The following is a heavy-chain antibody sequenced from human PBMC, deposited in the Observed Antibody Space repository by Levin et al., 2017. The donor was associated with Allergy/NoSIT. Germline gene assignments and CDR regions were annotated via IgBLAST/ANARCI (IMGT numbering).Heavy chain of an antibody. CDR3: ARTRDYYGSGSYYYGMDV. CDR1: GFTFSSYG. J-gene: IGHJ6*02. Sequence: PGGSLRLSCAASGFTFSSYGMHWVRQAPGKGLEWVAVIWYDGSNKYYADSVKGRFTISRDNSKNTLYLQMNSLRAEDTAVYYCARTRDYYGSGSYYYGMDVWGQGTTVTVSS. D-gene: IGHD3-10*01. CDR2: IWYDGSNK. V-gene: IGHV3-33*01.